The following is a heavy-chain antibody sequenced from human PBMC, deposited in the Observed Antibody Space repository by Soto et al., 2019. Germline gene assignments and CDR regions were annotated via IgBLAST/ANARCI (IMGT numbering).Heavy chain of an antibody. J-gene: IGHJ6*02. CDR2: IYHSGST. CDR1: GGSISSGGYS. V-gene: IGHV4-30-2*01. CDR3: ARDSDYGDYEDYGMDV. Sequence: SETLSLTCAVSGGSISSGGYSWSWIRQPPGKGLEWIGYIYHSGSTYYNPSLKSRVTISVDRSKNQFSLKLSSVTAADTVVYYCARDSDYGDYEDYGMDVWGQGTTVTVSS. D-gene: IGHD4-17*01.